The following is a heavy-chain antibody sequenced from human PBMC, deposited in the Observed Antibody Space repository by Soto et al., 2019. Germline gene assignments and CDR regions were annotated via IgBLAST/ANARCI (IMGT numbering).Heavy chain of an antibody. Sequence: VQLVQAGAEMKKPGASVKVSCKASGYTFPSYGISWVRQAPGQGLEWMGWISAYNGNTHFAQKFQGRVTMTTDTSTTTAYMELRSLRSDDTAVYYCARTPAGGRSHLWGQGTLVTVSS. CDR2: ISAYNGNT. CDR1: GYTFPSYG. V-gene: IGHV1-18*01. J-gene: IGHJ4*02. D-gene: IGHD1-26*01. CDR3: ARTPAGGRSHL.